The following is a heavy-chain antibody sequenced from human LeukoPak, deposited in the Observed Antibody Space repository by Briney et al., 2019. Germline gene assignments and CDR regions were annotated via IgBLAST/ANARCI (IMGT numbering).Heavy chain of an antibody. CDR1: GGTFSSYA. D-gene: IGHD1-7*01. V-gene: IGHV1-69*13. CDR2: IIPIFGTA. CDR3: ARTATYNWNYGGAYYFDY. J-gene: IGHJ4*02. Sequence: GASVKVSCKAPGGTFSSYAISWVRQAPGQGLEWMGGIIPIFGTANYAQKFQGRVTITADESTSTAYMELSSLRSEDTAVYYCARTATYNWNYGGAYYFDYWGQGTLVTVSS.